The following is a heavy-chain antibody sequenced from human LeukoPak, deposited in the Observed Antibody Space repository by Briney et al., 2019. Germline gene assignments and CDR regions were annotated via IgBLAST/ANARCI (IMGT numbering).Heavy chain of an antibody. J-gene: IGHJ6*02. D-gene: IGHD2-2*01. V-gene: IGHV4-31*03. Sequence: PSQTLSLTCTVSGGSISSGGYYWSWIRQHPGKGLEWIGYIYYSGSTYYNPSLKSRVTISVDTSKNQFSLKLSSVTAADTAVYYCARGPGYCSSTSCYPYYYYGMDVWGQGTTVTVSS. CDR1: GGSISSGGYY. CDR3: ARGPGYCSSTSCYPYYYYGMDV. CDR2: IYYSGST.